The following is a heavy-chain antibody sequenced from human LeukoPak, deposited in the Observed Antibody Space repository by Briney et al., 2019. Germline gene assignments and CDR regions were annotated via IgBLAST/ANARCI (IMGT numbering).Heavy chain of an antibody. D-gene: IGHD3/OR15-3a*01. Sequence: SESLSLTCTVSGGTFSSSTHFWGWLRQPPGLGLDWIVSISYGGSAYYNPSLKSRVTISVNTSKNQFSLKLTSVSAADTAMYYCARRGWTGGYTYAAFDIWGQGTMVTVSS. J-gene: IGHJ3*02. CDR2: ISYGGSA. CDR3: ARRGWTGGYTYAAFDI. V-gene: IGHV4-39*01. CDR1: GGTFSSSTHF.